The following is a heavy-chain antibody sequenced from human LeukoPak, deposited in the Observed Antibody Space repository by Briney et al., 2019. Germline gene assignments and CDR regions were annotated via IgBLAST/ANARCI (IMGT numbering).Heavy chain of an antibody. CDR2: IWYDGSNK. CDR3: TRGTKDY. J-gene: IGHJ4*02. D-gene: IGHD1-7*01. CDR1: GFTFSSYG. V-gene: IGHV3-33*01. Sequence: QSGGSLRLSCAASGFTFSSYGMHWVRQAPSKGLEWVAVIWYDGSNKYYADSVKGRFTISRDNSKNMLYLQMNSLRAEDTAVYYCTRGTKDYWGQGTLVTVSS.